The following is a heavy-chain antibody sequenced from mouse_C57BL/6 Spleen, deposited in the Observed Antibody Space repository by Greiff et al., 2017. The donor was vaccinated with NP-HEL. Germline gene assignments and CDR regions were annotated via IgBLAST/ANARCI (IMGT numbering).Heavy chain of an antibody. CDR1: GFTFSDYG. CDR2: ISSGSSTI. J-gene: IGHJ4*01. Sequence: EVKLMESGGGLVKPGGSLKLSCAASGFTFSDYGMHWVRQAPEKGLEWVAYISSGSSTIYYADTVKGRFTISRDNAKNTLFLQMTSLRSEDTAMYYCTKAPSYGSSPFYAMDYWGQGTSVTVSS. CDR3: TKAPSYGSSPFYAMDY. D-gene: IGHD1-1*01. V-gene: IGHV5-17*01.